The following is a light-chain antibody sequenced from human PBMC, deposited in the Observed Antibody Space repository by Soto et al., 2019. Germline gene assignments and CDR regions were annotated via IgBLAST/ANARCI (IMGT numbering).Light chain of an antibody. CDR3: QSYDSSLSGYV. CDR1: SSNIGAGYD. CDR2: ANT. V-gene: IGLV1-40*01. Sequence: QAVVTQPPSVSGAPGQWVTISCTGSSSNIGAGYDVHWYQQLPGTAPKLLIYANTNRPSGVPGRFSGSKSGTSASLAITGLQAEDEADYYCQSYDSSLSGYVFGTGTKLTVL. J-gene: IGLJ1*01.